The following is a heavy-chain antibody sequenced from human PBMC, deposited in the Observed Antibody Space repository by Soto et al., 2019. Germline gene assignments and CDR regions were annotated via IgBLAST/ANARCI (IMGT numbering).Heavy chain of an antibody. CDR1: GFTFSSYG. D-gene: IGHD2-2*01. CDR2: IWNDGSNK. Sequence: QVQLVESGGGVVQPGRSLRLSCAASGFTFSSYGMHWVRQAPGKGLEWVAVIWNDGSNKYYADSVKGRFTISRDNSKNTLYLQMNSRGAEDTAVYYCARNIVVVPAANHYYYYYGMDGWVQGTTVTVSS. CDR3: ARNIVVVPAANHYYYYYGMDG. J-gene: IGHJ6*02. V-gene: IGHV3-33*01.